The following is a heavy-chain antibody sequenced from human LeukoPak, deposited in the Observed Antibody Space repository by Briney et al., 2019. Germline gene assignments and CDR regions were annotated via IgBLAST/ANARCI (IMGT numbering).Heavy chain of an antibody. J-gene: IGHJ4*02. D-gene: IGHD1-26*01. CDR1: GGSFSGYY. V-gene: IGHV4-34*01. CDR3: ARGRWEVRFDC. CDR2: INHNGGT. Sequence: SETLSLTCAVYGGSFSGYYWSWIRQPPGKGLEWIGEINHNGGTNYHPSLNSRVTISVDTSRNQFSLKLSSVTAADTALYYCARGRWEVRFDCWGQGTPVTVSS.